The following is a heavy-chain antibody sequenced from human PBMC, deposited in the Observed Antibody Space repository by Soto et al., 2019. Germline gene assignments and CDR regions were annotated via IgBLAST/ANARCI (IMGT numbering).Heavy chain of an antibody. CDR3: AKEFYYCSSTSCYEVGAFDI. D-gene: IGHD2-2*01. CDR2: ISYDGSNK. Sequence: GGSLRLSCAASGFTFSSYGMHWVRQAPGKGLEWVAVISYDGSNKYYADSVKGRFTISRDNSKNTLYLQMNSLRAEDTAVYYCAKEFYYCSSTSCYEVGAFDIWGQGTMVTVSS. V-gene: IGHV3-30*18. CDR1: GFTFSSYG. J-gene: IGHJ3*02.